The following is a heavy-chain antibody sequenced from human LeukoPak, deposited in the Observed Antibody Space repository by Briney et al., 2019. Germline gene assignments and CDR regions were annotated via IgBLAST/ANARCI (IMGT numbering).Heavy chain of an antibody. CDR1: GGSISSYY. CDR2: IYYSGST. D-gene: IGHD3-22*01. V-gene: IGHV4-59*01. J-gene: IGHJ5*02. Sequence: KPSETLSLTCTVSGGSISSYYWSWIRQPPGKGLEWIGYIYYSGSTNYNPSLKSRVTISVDTSKNQFSLKLSSVTAADTAVYYCATAYYYDSPFDPWGQGILVTVSS. CDR3: ATAYYYDSPFDP.